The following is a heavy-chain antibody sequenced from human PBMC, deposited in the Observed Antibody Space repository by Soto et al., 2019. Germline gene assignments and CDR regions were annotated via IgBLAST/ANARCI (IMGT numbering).Heavy chain of an antibody. CDR2: VFHSGTT. CDR1: GSFISTTNW. D-gene: IGHD6-13*01. J-gene: IGHJ2*01. V-gene: IGHV4-4*02. Sequence: QVQLQESGPGLVKPSGTLSLTCVVSGSFISTTNWWTWVRQSPGKGLEWIGEVFHSGTTNYKPSLQSRITISIDKSTNQFSLRLNSVTAADSAVYYCARMGSGSWRGYLDLWGRGTLVTVSS. CDR3: ARMGSGSWRGYLDL.